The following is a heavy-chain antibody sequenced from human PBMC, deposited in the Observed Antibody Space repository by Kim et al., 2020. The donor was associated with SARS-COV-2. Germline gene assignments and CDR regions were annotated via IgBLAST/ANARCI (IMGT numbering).Heavy chain of an antibody. V-gene: IGHV3-21*01. Sequence: GGSLRLSCAASGFTFSSYSMHWVRQAPGKGLEWVSSISSSSSYIYYADSVKGRFTISRDNAKNSLYLQMNSLRAEDTAVYYCARNYYGSGYDYGMDVCGEEATVTVSS. CDR3: ARNYYGSGYDYGMDV. J-gene: IGHJ6*04. CDR2: ISSSSSYI. D-gene: IGHD3-10*01. CDR1: GFTFSSYS.